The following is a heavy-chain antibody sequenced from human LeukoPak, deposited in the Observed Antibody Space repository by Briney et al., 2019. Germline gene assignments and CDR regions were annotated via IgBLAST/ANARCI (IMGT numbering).Heavy chain of an antibody. J-gene: IGHJ3*02. D-gene: IGHD2-15*01. CDR3: AKVVAATQYAFDI. Sequence: PGGSLRLSCAASGFTFSSYSMNWVRQAPGKGLEWVSSISSSSSYIYYADSVKGRFTISRDNSKNTLYLQMNSLRAEDTAVYYCAKVVAATQYAFDIWGQGTMVTVSS. CDR2: ISSSSSYI. CDR1: GFTFSSYS. V-gene: IGHV3-21*04.